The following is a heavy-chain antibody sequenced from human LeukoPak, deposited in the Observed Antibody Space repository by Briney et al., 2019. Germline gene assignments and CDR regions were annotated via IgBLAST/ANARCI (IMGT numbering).Heavy chain of an antibody. D-gene: IGHD1-1*01. J-gene: IGHJ4*02. CDR1: GFTFSSHG. CDR3: AKFRGTDY. CDR2: ISPSGDIT. V-gene: IGHV3-23*01. Sequence: GGSLRLSCAASGFTFSSHGINWVRQAPGKGLEWVSGISPSGDITYYTDSVQGRFTISRDNSKNTLYLQMNSLRAEDTAVYYCAKFRGTDYWGQGTLVTVSS.